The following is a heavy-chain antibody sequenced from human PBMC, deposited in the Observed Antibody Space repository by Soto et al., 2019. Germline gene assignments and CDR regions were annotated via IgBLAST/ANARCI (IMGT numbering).Heavy chain of an antibody. D-gene: IGHD6-19*01. CDR1: GFSFGTFV. CDR2: ITDSGYTA. CDR3: AKNGQWLATPPEA. Sequence: PGESLKISCAASGFSFGTFVITWFRQAPGGGLEWVASITDSGYTASYAETVEGRFTVSRDNSKNKLHLQMNDLRAEDTATYYCAKNGQWLATPPEAWGQGTLVTVYS. J-gene: IGHJ4*02. V-gene: IGHV3-23*01.